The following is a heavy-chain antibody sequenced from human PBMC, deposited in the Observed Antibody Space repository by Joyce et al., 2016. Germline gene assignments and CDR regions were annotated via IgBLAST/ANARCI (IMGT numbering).Heavy chain of an antibody. D-gene: IGHD3-3*01. CDR1: GGSISSSSHY. Sequence: QLQLQESGPGLVKPSETLSLTCTVSGGSISSSSHYWGWIRQPQGKGLEWIGSIYYSESTYYNPSLKSRVTISIDTAKNQVSLKLSSVNAADTDVYYCASGLRFLEWTRFDPWGQGILVTVSS. V-gene: IGHV4-39*07. CDR3: ASGLRFLEWTRFDP. J-gene: IGHJ5*02. CDR2: IYYSEST.